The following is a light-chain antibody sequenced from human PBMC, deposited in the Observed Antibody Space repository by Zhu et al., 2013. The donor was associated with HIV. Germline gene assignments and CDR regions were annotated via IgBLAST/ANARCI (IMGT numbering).Light chain of an antibody. V-gene: IGKV1-39*01. CDR1: QSISNY. Sequence: DIQMTQSPSSLSASVGDRVTITCRASQSISNYLNWYQQKPGKAPKLLIYSASSLQSGVPSRFSGSGSGTDFTLTISSLQPEDFATYYCQQSYSSTPXTFGQGTKLEIK. J-gene: IGKJ2*01. CDR3: QQSYSSTPXT. CDR2: SAS.